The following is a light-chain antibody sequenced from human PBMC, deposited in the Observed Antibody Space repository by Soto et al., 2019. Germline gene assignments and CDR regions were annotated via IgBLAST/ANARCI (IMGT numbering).Light chain of an antibody. CDR2: GAS. J-gene: IGKJ1*01. V-gene: IGKV3-20*01. CDR1: QSVASAY. Sequence: EIVLTQSPGTLSLSPGERASLSCRASQSVASAYLAWYQHKPGQAPRLLIFGASSRATGIPDRFSGGGSGTEFTLTISRLEPEDYAVYYCQQYGASRWTFGQGTKVEAK. CDR3: QQYGASRWT.